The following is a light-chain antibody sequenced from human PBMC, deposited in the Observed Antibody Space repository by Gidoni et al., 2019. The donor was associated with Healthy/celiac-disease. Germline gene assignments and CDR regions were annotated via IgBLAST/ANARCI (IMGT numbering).Light chain of an antibody. J-gene: IGKJ4*01. CDR2: GAS. V-gene: IGKV3-20*01. Sequence: EIVLTQSPATLSLSPGERATLSCRASQSVSSSYLAWYQQKPGKAPRLLIDGASSRATGIPDRFSGSWSGTDFTLTISRLEPEDFAVYYCQQYGSSRGLTFGGGTKVEI. CDR1: QSVSSSY. CDR3: QQYGSSRGLT.